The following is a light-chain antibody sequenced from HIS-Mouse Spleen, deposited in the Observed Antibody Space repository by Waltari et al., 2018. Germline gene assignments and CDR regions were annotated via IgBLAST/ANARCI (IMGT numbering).Light chain of an antibody. Sequence: QSALTQPASVSGSPGPSITIPCTGTSSDVGSYNLFSVYQQHPGKAPKLMIYEGSKRPSGVSNRFSGSKSGNTASLTISGLQAEDEADYYCCSYAGSSTWVFGGGTKLTVL. J-gene: IGLJ3*02. V-gene: IGLV2-23*01. CDR1: SSDVGSYNL. CDR3: CSYAGSSTWV. CDR2: EGS.